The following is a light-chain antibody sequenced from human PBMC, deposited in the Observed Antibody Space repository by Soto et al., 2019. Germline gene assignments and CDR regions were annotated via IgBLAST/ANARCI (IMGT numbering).Light chain of an antibody. CDR3: LLYYGGSYV. J-gene: IGLJ1*01. V-gene: IGLV7-43*01. Sequence: QAVVTQEPSLTVSPGATVNLTSASRAGPVTSGFYPHWVQQTPGQEPRTLIYSTTNKRSWTPARFSGSLHGGKAALTLSGVQPEDDADYYCLLYYGGSYVFGAGPKVTVL. CDR1: AGPVTSGFY. CDR2: STT.